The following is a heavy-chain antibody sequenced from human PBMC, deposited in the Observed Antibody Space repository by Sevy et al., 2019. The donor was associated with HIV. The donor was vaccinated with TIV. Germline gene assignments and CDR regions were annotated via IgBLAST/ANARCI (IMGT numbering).Heavy chain of an antibody. CDR1: GYTFTGYY. CDR3: ARVRIVVPAAMPNYYYGMDV. Sequence: ASLKVSCKASGYTFTGYYMHWVRQAPGQGLEWMGRINPNSGGTNYAQKFQGRVTMTRDTSISTAYMELSRLRSDDTAVYYCARVRIVVPAAMPNYYYGMDVWGQGTTVTVSS. V-gene: IGHV1-2*06. CDR2: INPNSGGT. D-gene: IGHD2-2*01. J-gene: IGHJ6*02.